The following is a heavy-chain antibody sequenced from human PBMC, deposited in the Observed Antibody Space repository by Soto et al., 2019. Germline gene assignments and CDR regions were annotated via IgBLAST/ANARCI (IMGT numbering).Heavy chain of an antibody. J-gene: IGHJ6*03. D-gene: IGHD3-10*01. V-gene: IGHV4-34*01. CDR2: INHSGST. CDR3: ARANTMVRGSYYYYIDV. Sequence: QVQLQQWGAGLLKPSETLSLTCAVYGGSFSGYYWSWIRQPPGKGLEWIGEINHSGSTNYNPSLKSRVTISVDTSKNQFSLKLSSVTAADTAVYYGARANTMVRGSYYYYIDVWGKGTTVTVSS. CDR1: GGSFSGYY.